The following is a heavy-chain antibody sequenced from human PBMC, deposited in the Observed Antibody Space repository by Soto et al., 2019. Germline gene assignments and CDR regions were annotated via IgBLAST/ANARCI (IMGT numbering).Heavy chain of an antibody. V-gene: IGHV4-30-2*01. CDR3: ARGGGSPSWFDP. J-gene: IGHJ5*02. CDR1: GGSISSGGYS. D-gene: IGHD2-15*01. Sequence: QLQLQESGSGLVKPSQTLSLTCAVSGGSISSGGYSWSWIRQPPGKGLEWIGYIYHSGSTYYNPIPTSRVTISVDGSKNQFSLKLSSVAAADTAVYYCARGGGSPSWFDPWGQGTLVTVSS. CDR2: IYHSGST.